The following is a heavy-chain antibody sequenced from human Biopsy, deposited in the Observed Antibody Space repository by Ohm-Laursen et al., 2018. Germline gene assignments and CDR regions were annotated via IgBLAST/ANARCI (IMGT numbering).Heavy chain of an antibody. D-gene: IGHD2-2*01. J-gene: IGHJ6*02. Sequence: SETLSLTCPVSGGSVSDSFYFWSWLRQPPGKGPEWIGDVYYSGSTNYNPSLMSRLTISVDTSKYQFSLNLNSVTAADTSVYFCARDVKRYCSGTSCYSGYFGMDVWGQGTTVTVS. CDR2: VYYSGST. CDR3: ARDVKRYCSGTSCYSGYFGMDV. V-gene: IGHV4-61*01. CDR1: GGSVSDSFYF.